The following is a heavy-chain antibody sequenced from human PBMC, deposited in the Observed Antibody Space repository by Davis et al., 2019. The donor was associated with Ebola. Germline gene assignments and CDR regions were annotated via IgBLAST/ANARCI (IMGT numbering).Heavy chain of an antibody. CDR1: GFTFGSYA. Sequence: GESLKISCAASGFTFGSYAMTWARQVPGKGLEWVSAVTSSGGSTYYANSVKGRFTISRDNSKNTLFLQLNSLRAEDTAVYHCMKDMIEEGLSSPHPDFQHWGQGTLVTVSS. V-gene: IGHV3-23*01. CDR3: MKDMIEEGLSSPHPDFQH. D-gene: IGHD3-22*01. CDR2: VTSSGGST. J-gene: IGHJ1*01.